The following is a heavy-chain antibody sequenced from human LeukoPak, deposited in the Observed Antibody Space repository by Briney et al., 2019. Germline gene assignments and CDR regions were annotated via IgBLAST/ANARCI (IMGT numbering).Heavy chain of an antibody. CDR2: IKVDGSDK. J-gene: IGHJ4*02. Sequence: GGSLRLSCGTSGFTFSDSWMSWFRQAPEQGLEWVASIKVDGSDKYYLDSVRGRFTISRDNAEDSLYLQLDDLRAEDTAVFYCARHLLRGQNFDYWGQGTLVTVSS. CDR3: ARHLLRGQNFDY. CDR1: GFTFSDSW. V-gene: IGHV3-7*01.